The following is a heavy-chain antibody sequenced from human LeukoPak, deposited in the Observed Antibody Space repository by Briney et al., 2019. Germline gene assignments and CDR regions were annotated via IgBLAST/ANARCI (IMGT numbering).Heavy chain of an antibody. Sequence: GGSLRLSCTASGFTFSNYAMSGVRQAPGKGLEWVSTISGIDGSTYYADSVKDRFTTSRDNSKNTLYLQTDSLRVDDTAIYYCAKGRGYCTGGSCYSDYWGQGTLVTVSS. CDR1: GFTFSNYA. V-gene: IGHV3-23*01. D-gene: IGHD2-15*01. CDR3: AKGRGYCTGGSCYSDY. CDR2: ISGIDGST. J-gene: IGHJ4*02.